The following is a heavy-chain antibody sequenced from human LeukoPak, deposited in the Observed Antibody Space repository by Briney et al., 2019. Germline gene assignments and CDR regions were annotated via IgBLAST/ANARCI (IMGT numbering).Heavy chain of an antibody. CDR3: AREGAMIMSFDY. J-gene: IGHJ4*02. CDR1: GFTLSGHS. Sequence: GGSLRLSCAATGFTLSGHSMNWVRQAPGKGLDWVSSISPTSAYIYYQDSVKGRFTISRDNSKNTLYLQMNSLRAEDTAIYYCAREGAMIMSFDYWGQGTLVTVSS. D-gene: IGHD3-16*01. CDR2: ISPTSAYI. V-gene: IGHV3-21*01.